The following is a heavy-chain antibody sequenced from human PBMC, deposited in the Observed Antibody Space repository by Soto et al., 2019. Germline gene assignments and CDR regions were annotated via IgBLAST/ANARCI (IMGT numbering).Heavy chain of an antibody. Sequence: GGSLRLSCAASGFTFSSYGMHWVRQAPGKGLEWVAVISYDGSNKYYADSVKGRFTISRDNSKNTLYLQMNSLRAEDTAVYYCAKAHNTYYYYGMDVWGQGTTVTVSS. CDR3: AKAHNTYYYYGMDV. CDR2: ISYDGSNK. V-gene: IGHV3-30*18. D-gene: IGHD1-20*01. CDR1: GFTFSSYG. J-gene: IGHJ6*02.